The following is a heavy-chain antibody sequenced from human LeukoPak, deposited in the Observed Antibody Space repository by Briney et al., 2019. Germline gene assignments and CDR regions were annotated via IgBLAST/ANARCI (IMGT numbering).Heavy chain of an antibody. CDR1: GFTFSSYS. J-gene: IGHJ4*02. CDR2: ISSSSSYI. CDR3: ARDSRAAAGSFDY. D-gene: IGHD6-13*01. Sequence: GGSLRLSCAASGFTFSSYSMNWVRQAPGKGLEWVSSISSSSSYIYYADSVKGRFTISRDNAKNSLYLRMNSLRAEDTAVYYCARDSRAAAGSFDYWGQGTLVTVSS. V-gene: IGHV3-21*01.